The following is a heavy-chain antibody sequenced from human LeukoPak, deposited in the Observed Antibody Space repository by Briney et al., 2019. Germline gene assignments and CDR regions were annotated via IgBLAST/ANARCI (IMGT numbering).Heavy chain of an antibody. CDR1: GXSISNENW. CDR3: ATPNDAFNI. CDR2: IHHRGGT. J-gene: IGHJ3*02. V-gene: IGHV4-4*02. Sequence: SETLSLTCAVSGXSISNENWWSWVRQPPGRGLEWIGEIHHRGGTNYNPSLRSRVTISIDTSKNQFSLKLTSVTAADTAVYYCATPNDAFNIWGQGTMVTVSS.